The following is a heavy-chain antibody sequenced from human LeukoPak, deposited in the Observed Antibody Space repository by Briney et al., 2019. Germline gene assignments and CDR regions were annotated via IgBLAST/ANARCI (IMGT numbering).Heavy chain of an antibody. CDR1: GFTFSSYG. J-gene: IGHJ4*02. V-gene: IGHV3-30*18. CDR2: ISYDGSNK. Sequence: GRSLRLSCAASGFTFSSYGMHWVRQAPGKGLEWVAVISYDGSNKYYADSVKGRFTISRDNSKNTLYLQMNSLRAEDTAVYYCAKSGLNRFDYWGQGTLVTVSS. CDR3: AKSGLNRFDY. D-gene: IGHD2-15*01.